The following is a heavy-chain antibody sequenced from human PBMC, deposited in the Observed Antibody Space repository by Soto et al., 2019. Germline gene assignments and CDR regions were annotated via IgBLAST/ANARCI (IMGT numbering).Heavy chain of an antibody. CDR3: ARGSKDSYPGSRIFDF. CDR1: GFTFTSAA. D-gene: IGHD3-10*01. Sequence: EVQLLESEGGLVQPGGSLRLSCAASGFTFTSAAVSWLRQAPGKGLEWVSTLSGSGATTYYADSVKGRFTISRDNSKKTLYLQMSSLRADDSAVYFCARGSKDSYPGSRIFDFWGRGTLVTVSS. J-gene: IGHJ4*02. CDR2: LSGSGATT. V-gene: IGHV3-23*01.